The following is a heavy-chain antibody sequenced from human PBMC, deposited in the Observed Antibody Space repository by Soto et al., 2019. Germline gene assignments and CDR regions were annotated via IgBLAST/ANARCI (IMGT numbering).Heavy chain of an antibody. Sequence: EVQLVESGGGLVQPGGSLRLACAASGFIFSSYDMHWVRQPTGKRLEWVSAIGPAGHTYYPGSVKGRFAISRDNDKNSFYLQMNSLTARDTAVYYCARNRIAAAGTRDYYGMDVWGQGTTVTVSS. CDR3: ARNRIAAAGTRDYYGMDV. V-gene: IGHV3-13*01. J-gene: IGHJ6*02. D-gene: IGHD6-13*01. CDR1: GFIFSSYD. CDR2: IGPAGHT.